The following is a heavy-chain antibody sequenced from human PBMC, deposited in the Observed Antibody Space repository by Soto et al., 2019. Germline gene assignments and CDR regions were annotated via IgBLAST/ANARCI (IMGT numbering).Heavy chain of an antibody. CDR3: AKDQGSAVAGTSLPHFDY. CDR1: GFTFSSYG. D-gene: IGHD6-19*01. CDR2: ISYDGSNK. V-gene: IGHV3-30*18. Sequence: GGSLRLSCAASGFTFSSYGMHWVRQAPGKGLEWVAVISYDGSNKYYADSVKGRFTISRDNSKNTLYLQMNSLRAEDTAVYYCAKDQGSAVAGTSLPHFDYWGQGTLVTVSS. J-gene: IGHJ4*02.